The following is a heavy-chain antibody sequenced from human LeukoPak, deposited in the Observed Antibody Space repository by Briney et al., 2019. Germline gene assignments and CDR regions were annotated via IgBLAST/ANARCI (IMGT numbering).Heavy chain of an antibody. CDR3: AVVGITLIWGV. J-gene: IGHJ6*04. D-gene: IGHD3-22*01. CDR2: KTQHGSEK. CDR1: GFTLSRYW. Sequence: GRTLRLSRAASGFTLSRYWTSWVSQAPGKGLECVANKTQHGSEKYYADSAKGRFTISRDNPKNSLHLPMHSLRSEDTAVYYCAVVGITLIWGVWGKGTTVTISS. V-gene: IGHV3-7*01.